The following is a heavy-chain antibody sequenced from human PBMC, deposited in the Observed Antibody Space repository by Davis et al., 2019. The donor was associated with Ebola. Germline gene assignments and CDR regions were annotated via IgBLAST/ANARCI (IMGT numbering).Heavy chain of an antibody. Sequence: MPSETLSLTCTVSGYSISSGYYWGWIRQPPGKGLEWIGSIYHSGSTYYNPSLKSRVTISVDTSKNQFSLKLSSVTAADTAVYYCARARGYSYGTNWYDPWGQGTLVTVSS. V-gene: IGHV4-38-2*02. J-gene: IGHJ5*02. D-gene: IGHD5-18*01. CDR1: GYSISSGYY. CDR2: IYHSGST. CDR3: ARARGYSYGTNWYDP.